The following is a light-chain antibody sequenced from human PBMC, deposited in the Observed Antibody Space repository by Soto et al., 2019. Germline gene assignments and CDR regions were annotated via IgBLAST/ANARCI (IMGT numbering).Light chain of an antibody. Sequence: QPVLTQSPSASASLGAWVKLTCTLSSGHSSYAIAWHQQQPEKGPRYLMKLNSDGSHSKGDEIPDRFSGSSSGAERYLTISSLQSEDEADYYCQTWGTGIHVFGGGTKLTVL. CDR1: SGHSSYA. CDR3: QTWGTGIHV. J-gene: IGLJ2*01. CDR2: LNSDGSH. V-gene: IGLV4-69*01.